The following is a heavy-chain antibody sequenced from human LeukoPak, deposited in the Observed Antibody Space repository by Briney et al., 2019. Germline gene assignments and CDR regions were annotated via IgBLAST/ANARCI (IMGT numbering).Heavy chain of an antibody. D-gene: IGHD1/OR15-1a*01. V-gene: IGHV3-7*02. Sequence: GGSLRLSCAASGFTFSSFWMSWVRQAPGKGLEWVANIKPDGGDKHYVDSVKGRFTISRDNAKNSLYLQMNSLRAEDTAVYYCARKNIFGYWGQGTLVTVSS. CDR2: IKPDGGDK. CDR3: ARKNIFGY. J-gene: IGHJ4*02. CDR1: GFTFSSFW.